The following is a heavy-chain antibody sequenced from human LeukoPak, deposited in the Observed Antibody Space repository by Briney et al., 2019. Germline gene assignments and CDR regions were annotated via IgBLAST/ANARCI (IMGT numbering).Heavy chain of an antibody. V-gene: IGHV4-34*01. CDR1: GGSFSGYY. D-gene: IGHD2-15*01. Sequence: KPSETLSLTCAVYGGSFSGYYWSWIRQPPGKGLEWIGEINHSGSTNYNPSLKSRVTISVDTSKNQFSLKLSSVTAADTAVYYCAREGQFRLLYYFDYWGQGTLVTVSS. CDR2: INHSGST. J-gene: IGHJ4*02. CDR3: AREGQFRLLYYFDY.